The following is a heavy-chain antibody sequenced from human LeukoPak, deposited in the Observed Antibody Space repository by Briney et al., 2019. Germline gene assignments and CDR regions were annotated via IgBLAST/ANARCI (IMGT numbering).Heavy chain of an antibody. Sequence: SETLSLTCTVSGGSISSSNYYWAWVRQPPGKGLEWIGSILYSETTFYNPSLKSRVTISVDRSRNQFSLKLTSVTAADTAVYYCARRVIVATLDYWGQGTLVTVSS. D-gene: IGHD5-12*01. CDR3: ARRVIVATLDY. J-gene: IGHJ4*02. CDR2: ILYSETT. V-gene: IGHV4-39*01. CDR1: GGSISSSNYY.